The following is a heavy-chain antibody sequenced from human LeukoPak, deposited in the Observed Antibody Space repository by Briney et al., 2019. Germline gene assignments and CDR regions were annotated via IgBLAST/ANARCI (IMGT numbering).Heavy chain of an antibody. D-gene: IGHD3-10*01. J-gene: IGHJ4*02. Sequence: ASVKVSCKASGYTFTSYDINWVRHATGQGLEWMGWMNPNSGNTGYAQKFQGRVTMTRNTSISTAYMELSSLRSEDTAVYYCARGRITMVRGVIDPQPYDYWGRGTLVTVTS. V-gene: IGHV1-8*01. CDR3: ARGRITMVRGVIDPQPYDY. CDR1: GYTFTSYD. CDR2: MNPNSGNT.